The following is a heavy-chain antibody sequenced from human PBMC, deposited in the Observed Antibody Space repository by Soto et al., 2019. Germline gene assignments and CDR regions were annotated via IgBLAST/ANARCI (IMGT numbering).Heavy chain of an antibody. Sequence: ASVKVSCKASGYTFTSYDINWVRQATGQGLEWMGWMNPNSGNTGYAQKFQGRVTMTRNTSISTAYMELSSLRAEDTAVYYCAKDVVGYSGYDSKFDYWGQGTLVTVSS. V-gene: IGHV1-8*01. CDR3: AKDVVGYSGYDSKFDY. D-gene: IGHD5-12*01. J-gene: IGHJ4*02. CDR1: GYTFTSYD. CDR2: MNPNSGNT.